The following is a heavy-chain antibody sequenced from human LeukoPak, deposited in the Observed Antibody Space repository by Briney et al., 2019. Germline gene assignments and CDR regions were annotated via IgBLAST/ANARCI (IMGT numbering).Heavy chain of an antibody. V-gene: IGHV3-21*01. CDR3: ARARRKSSSWYDYYYYMDV. D-gene: IGHD6-13*01. CDR1: GFTFSNYA. CDR2: LSDSGSST. J-gene: IGHJ6*03. Sequence: GGSLRLSCAASGFTFSNYAMNWVRQAPGKGLEWVSSLSDSGSSTYYAESVKGRFTISRDNAKNSLYLQMNSLRAEDTAVYYCARARRKSSSWYDYYYYMDVWGKGTTVTVSS.